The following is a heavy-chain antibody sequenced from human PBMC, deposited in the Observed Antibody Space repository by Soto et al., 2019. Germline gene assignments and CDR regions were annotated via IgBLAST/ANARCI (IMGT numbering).Heavy chain of an antibody. CDR1: GLTFSSYA. Sequence: GGSLRHSCAASGLTFSSYAMHWVRQAPGKGLEWVAVISYDGSNKYYADSVKGRFTISRDNSKNTLYLQMNSLRAEDTAVYYCARWDTAMAFDYWGQGTLVTVSS. CDR3: ARWDTAMAFDY. CDR2: ISYDGSNK. D-gene: IGHD5-18*01. V-gene: IGHV3-30-3*01. J-gene: IGHJ4*02.